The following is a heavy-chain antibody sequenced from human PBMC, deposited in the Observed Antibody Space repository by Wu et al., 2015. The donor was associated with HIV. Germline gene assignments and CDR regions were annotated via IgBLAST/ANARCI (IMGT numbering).Heavy chain of an antibody. CDR2: INPNSGGT. D-gene: IGHD2-15*01. CDR3: ARVGYCSGGTCRAFDY. V-gene: IGHV1-2*02. J-gene: IGHJ4*02. CDR1: GYTFIGYY. Sequence: QVHLVQSGAEMKKPGASVKVPCKTSGYTFIGYYIHWVRQAPGQGLELVGWINPNSGGTDYAQKFHGRVTLTTDMSINSAYMELSRLTSDDTGVYYCARVGYCSGGTCRAFDYWGQGTLVTVSS.